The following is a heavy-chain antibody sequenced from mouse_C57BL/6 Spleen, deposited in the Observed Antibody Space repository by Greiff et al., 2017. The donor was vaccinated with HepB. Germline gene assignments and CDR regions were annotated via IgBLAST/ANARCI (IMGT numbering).Heavy chain of an antibody. Sequence: EVKVVESEGGLVQPGSSMKLSCTASGFTFSDYYMAWVRQVPEKGLEWVANINYDGSSTYYLDSLKSRFIISRDNAKNILYLQMSSLKSEDTATYYCARKATVVARYWYFDVWGTGTTVTVSS. J-gene: IGHJ1*03. CDR2: INYDGSST. CDR1: GFTFSDYY. V-gene: IGHV5-16*01. CDR3: ARKATVVARYWYFDV. D-gene: IGHD1-1*01.